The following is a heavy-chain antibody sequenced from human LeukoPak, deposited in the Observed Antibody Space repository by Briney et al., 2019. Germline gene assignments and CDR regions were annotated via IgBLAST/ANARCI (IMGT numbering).Heavy chain of an antibody. CDR2: ISSSASNI. CDR3: AKEGRYDALDI. V-gene: IGHV3-48*03. Sequence: GGSLRLSCAASGFSFSSYEMNWVRLAPGKGLEWVSHISSSASNIYYADSVKGRFTISRDNAKNSLYLQTNSLRAEDTAVYYCAKEGRYDALDIWGQGTMVTVSS. D-gene: IGHD1-26*01. CDR1: GFSFSSYE. J-gene: IGHJ3*02.